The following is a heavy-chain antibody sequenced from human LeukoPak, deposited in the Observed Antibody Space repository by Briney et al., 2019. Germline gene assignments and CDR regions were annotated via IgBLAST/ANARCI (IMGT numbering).Heavy chain of an antibody. CDR3: ARGRGYGDYYFDY. Sequence: SETLSLTCTVSGGSVSSGSYYWSWIRQPPGKGLEWIGYIYYSGSTNYNPSLKSRVTISVDTSKNQFSLKLNSMTAADTAVYYCARGRGYGDYYFDYWGQGTLVTVSS. J-gene: IGHJ4*02. V-gene: IGHV4-61*01. CDR1: GGSVSSGSYY. CDR2: IYYSGST. D-gene: IGHD3-22*01.